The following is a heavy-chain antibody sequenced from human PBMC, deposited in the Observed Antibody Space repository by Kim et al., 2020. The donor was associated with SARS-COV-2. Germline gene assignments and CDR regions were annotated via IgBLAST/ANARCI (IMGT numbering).Heavy chain of an antibody. CDR1: GFTFSSYG. V-gene: IGHV3-33*01. D-gene: IGHD6-13*01. CDR3: ARDQSLVLQLVWLDV. CDR2: IWYDGSNK. Sequence: GGSLRLSCAASGFTFSSYGMHWVRQAPGKGLEWVAVIWYDGSNKYYADSVKGRFTISRDNSKNTLYLQMNSLRAEDTAVYYCARDQSLVLQLVWLDVWGQGTTVTVSS. J-gene: IGHJ6*02.